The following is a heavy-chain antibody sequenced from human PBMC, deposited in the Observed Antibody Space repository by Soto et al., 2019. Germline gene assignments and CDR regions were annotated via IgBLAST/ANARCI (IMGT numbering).Heavy chain of an antibody. CDR2: ISWNSGNI. V-gene: IGHV3-9*01. Sequence: EVQLEESGGALVQPGRSLRLSCAASGFTFDDYAMYWVRQVLGKGLEWVSSISWNSGNIGYADYVKGRFTTSRDNAENSLYLQMNSLRPENTALYYCVRSKVGYSYGTPFDYWGQGTLVTVSS. CDR3: VRSKVGYSYGTPFDY. CDR1: GFTFDDYA. J-gene: IGHJ4*02. D-gene: IGHD5-18*01.